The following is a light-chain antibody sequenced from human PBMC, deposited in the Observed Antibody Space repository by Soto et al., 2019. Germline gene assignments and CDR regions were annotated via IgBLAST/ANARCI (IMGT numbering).Light chain of an antibody. CDR2: DAS. V-gene: IGKV1-5*01. Sequence: DNQMTQSPSTLSASVGDRVTITCRASRSVDLWLALYQQKPGKAPKLLIYDASSLQSGVPSRFSGSGSGTEFTLTISSLQPDDFGTYYCQEYNSYTGTLGPGTKVDIK. CDR1: RSVDLW. J-gene: IGKJ1*01. CDR3: QEYNSYTGT.